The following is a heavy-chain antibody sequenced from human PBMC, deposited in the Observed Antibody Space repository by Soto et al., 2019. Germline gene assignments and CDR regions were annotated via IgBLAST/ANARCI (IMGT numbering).Heavy chain of an antibody. J-gene: IGHJ5*02. CDR2: INPNSGGT. V-gene: IGHV1-2*02. CDR3: ARGNSIAVAGRAWFDP. D-gene: IGHD6-19*01. Sequence: ASVKVSCKASGYTFTGYYMHWVRQAPGQGLEWMGWINPNSGGTNYAQKFQGRVTMTRDTSISTAYMELSRLRSDDTAVYYCARGNSIAVAGRAWFDPWGQGTLVTVSS. CDR1: GYTFTGYY.